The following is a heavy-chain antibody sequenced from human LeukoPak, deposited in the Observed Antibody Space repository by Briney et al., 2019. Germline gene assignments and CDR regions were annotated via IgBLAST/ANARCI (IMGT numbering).Heavy chain of an antibody. CDR3: AKGQLRFLDNWFDP. D-gene: IGHD3-3*01. CDR2: IRYDGSDK. J-gene: IGHJ5*02. CDR1: GFTFSSYG. V-gene: IGHV3-30*02. Sequence: GGSLRLSCAASGFTFSSYGMHWVRQAPGKGLEWVAFIRYDGSDKYYGDSVKGRFTISRDNPKNTLYLQMNSLSAEDTAVYYCAKGQLRFLDNWFDPWGQGTLVTVSS.